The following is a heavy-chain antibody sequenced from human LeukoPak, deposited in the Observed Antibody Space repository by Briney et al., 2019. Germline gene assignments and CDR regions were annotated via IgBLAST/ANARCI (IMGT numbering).Heavy chain of an antibody. V-gene: IGHV4-39*07. D-gene: IGHD6-13*01. CDR3: ARVRINSSSWYVAPTNWFDP. CDR2: IYYSGST. CDR1: GGSISSSSYY. Sequence: SETLSLTCTVSGGSISSSSYYWGWIRQPPGKGLEWIGSIYYSGSTYYNPSLKSRVTISVDTSKNQFSLKLSSVTAADTAVYYCARVRINSSSWYVAPTNWFDPWGQGTLVTVSS. J-gene: IGHJ5*02.